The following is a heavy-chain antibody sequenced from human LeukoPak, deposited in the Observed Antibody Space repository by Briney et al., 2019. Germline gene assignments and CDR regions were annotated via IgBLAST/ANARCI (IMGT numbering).Heavy chain of an antibody. CDR1: GFTINDYA. V-gene: IGHV3-30*02. J-gene: IGHJ4*02. Sequence: GGSLRLSCAASGFTINDYAMHWVRHGPGKGLEWVAFIRYDGSNKYYADSVKGRFTISRDNSKSTLYIQMNSLRAEDTAVYYCARAKPKNMVRGLIMRRESRYYFDYWGQGTLVTVSS. CDR2: IRYDGSNK. CDR3: ARAKPKNMVRGLIMRRESRYYFDY. D-gene: IGHD3-10*01.